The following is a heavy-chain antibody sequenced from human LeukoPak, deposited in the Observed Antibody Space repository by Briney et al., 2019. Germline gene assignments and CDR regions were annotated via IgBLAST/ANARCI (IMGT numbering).Heavy chain of an antibody. CDR2: IRYDGSNK. J-gene: IGHJ4*02. V-gene: IGHV3-30*02. CDR3: ARTVVRGVIITYAFDY. CDR1: GFTFSSYG. Sequence: GGSLRLSCAASGFTFSSYGMHWVRQAPGKGLEWVAFIRYDGSNKYYADSVKGRFTISRDNSKNTLYLQMNSLRAEDTAVYYCARTVVRGVIITYAFDYWGQGTLVTVSS. D-gene: IGHD3-10*01.